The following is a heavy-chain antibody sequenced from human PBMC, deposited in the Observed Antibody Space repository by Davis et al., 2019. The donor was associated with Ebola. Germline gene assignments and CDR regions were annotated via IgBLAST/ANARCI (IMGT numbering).Heavy chain of an antibody. J-gene: IGHJ6*02. CDR1: GFTLSSYW. D-gene: IGHD2-2*01. Sequence: HTGGSLRLSCAASGFTLSSYWMHWVRHTPGKGLVWVSRINSDGSSTSYADSVKGRFTISRDNAKNTLYPQMNSLRAEDTAVYYCARDLKVVPVAIYYYYGLDVWGQGTTVTVSS. V-gene: IGHV3-74*01. CDR3: ARDLKVVPVAIYYYYGLDV. CDR2: INSDGSST.